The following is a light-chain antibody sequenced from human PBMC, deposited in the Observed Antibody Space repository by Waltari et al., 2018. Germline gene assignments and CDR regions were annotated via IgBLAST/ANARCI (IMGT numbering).Light chain of an antibody. J-gene: IGLJ3*02. CDR3: HAAAGNIWF. V-gene: IGLV3-27*01. Sequence: SYELTQPFSVSVSPGQTATITCSGDVLAEKYVRWFQQKPGQAPILILYKDTGRASGIPERFSGSSSGSSVTLTITGALPEDEADYYCHAAAGNIWFFGGGTKLTVL. CDR1: VLAEKY. CDR2: KDT.